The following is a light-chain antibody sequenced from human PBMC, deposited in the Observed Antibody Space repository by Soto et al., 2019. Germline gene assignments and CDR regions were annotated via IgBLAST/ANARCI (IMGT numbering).Light chain of an antibody. J-gene: IGKJ2*01. CDR3: QQYSYSLPYT. CDR1: QNVGNN. V-gene: IGKV3-20*01. CDR2: DAS. Sequence: EIVMTQSPATLSVSPGERATLSCRASQNVGNNLVWYQQKPGQAPRLLIYDASSRATGIPDRFTGSGSGTDFTLTISRLEPEDFAVYYCQQYSYSLPYTFGQGTKVDIK.